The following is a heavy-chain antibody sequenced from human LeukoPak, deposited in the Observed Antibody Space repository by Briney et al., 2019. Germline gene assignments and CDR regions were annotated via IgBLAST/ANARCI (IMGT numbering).Heavy chain of an antibody. CDR3: TSQRGPYRTSVFDY. CDR1: GGSISSYY. CDR2: IYYSGST. J-gene: IGHJ4*02. D-gene: IGHD3-16*01. V-gene: IGHV4-59*01. Sequence: SETLSLTCTASGGSISSYYWSWIRQPPGKGLEWIGYIYYSGSTNYNPSLKSRVTISVDTSKNQFSLKLSSVTAADTAVYYCTSQRGPYRTSVFDYWGQGTLVTVST.